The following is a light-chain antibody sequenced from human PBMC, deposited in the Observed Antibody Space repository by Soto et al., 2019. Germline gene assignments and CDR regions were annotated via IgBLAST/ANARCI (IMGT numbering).Light chain of an antibody. J-gene: IGLJ2*01. CDR2: GNS. Sequence: QSVLTQPPSVSGAPGQMVTISCTGSSSNVGAGYDVHWYQQLPGKAPKLLIYGNSNRPSGVPDRFSGSKSGTSASLAITGLQAEDEADYYCQSYGSSLSGSRVFGGGTKVTVL. CDR3: QSYGSSLSGSRV. CDR1: SSNVGAGYD. V-gene: IGLV1-40*01.